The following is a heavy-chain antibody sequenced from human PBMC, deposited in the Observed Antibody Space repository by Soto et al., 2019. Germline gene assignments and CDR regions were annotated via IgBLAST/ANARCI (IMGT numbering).Heavy chain of an antibody. Sequence: ASVKVSCKASGYTFTSYDINWVRQATGQGLEWMGWMNPNSGNTGYAQKFQGRVTMTRNTSISTAYMELSSLRSEDTAVYYCARGFSLSIAARPSYYYYYYYMDVWGKGTTVTVSS. V-gene: IGHV1-8*01. D-gene: IGHD6-6*01. CDR3: ARGFSLSIAARPSYYYYYYYMDV. CDR1: GYTFTSYD. J-gene: IGHJ6*03. CDR2: MNPNSGNT.